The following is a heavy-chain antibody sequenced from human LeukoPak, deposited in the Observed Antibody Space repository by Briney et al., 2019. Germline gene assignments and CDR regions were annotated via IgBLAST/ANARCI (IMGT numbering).Heavy chain of an antibody. Sequence: ASVKVSCKASGYTFTGYYMHWVRQAPGQGLEWMGWINPNSGGTNYAQKFQGRVTMTRDTSISTAYMELSRLRSDDTAVYYCARKRGKGEGQYDYWGQGTPVIVSS. D-gene: IGHD5-24*01. CDR2: INPNSGGT. CDR3: ARKRGKGEGQYDY. J-gene: IGHJ4*02. V-gene: IGHV1-2*02. CDR1: GYTFTGYY.